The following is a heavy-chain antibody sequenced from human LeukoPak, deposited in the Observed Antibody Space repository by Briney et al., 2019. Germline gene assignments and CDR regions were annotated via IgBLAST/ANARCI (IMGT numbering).Heavy chain of an antibody. Sequence: PGGSLRLSCVLSGFTFSGYSMTWVRQAPGEGLEWLSYISSSSSIIHYADSVKGRFTISRDNSKNTLYLQMSSLRAEDTAVYYCARASLYGSGSYYSDYWGQGTLVTVSS. CDR2: ISSSSSII. CDR1: GFTFSGYS. CDR3: ARASLYGSGSYYSDY. J-gene: IGHJ4*02. V-gene: IGHV3-48*01. D-gene: IGHD3-10*01.